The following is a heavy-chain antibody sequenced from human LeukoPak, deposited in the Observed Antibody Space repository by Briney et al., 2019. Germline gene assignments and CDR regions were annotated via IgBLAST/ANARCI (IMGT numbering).Heavy chain of an antibody. CDR3: ARTEDYVWGNSRYGVFDI. V-gene: IGHV1-69*10. CDR1: GGTFSSYA. Sequence: ASVKVSCKASGGTFSSYAISWVRQAPGQGLEWMGGIIPILGIANYAQKFQGRVKITADKSTTTAYVEMSSLRSEDTAVYYCARTEDYVWGNSRYGVFDIWGQGTMVTVSS. CDR2: IIPILGIA. J-gene: IGHJ3*02. D-gene: IGHD3-16*02.